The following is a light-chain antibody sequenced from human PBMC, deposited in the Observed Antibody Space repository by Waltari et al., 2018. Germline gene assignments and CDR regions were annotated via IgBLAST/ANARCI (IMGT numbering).Light chain of an antibody. CDR2: SDN. Sequence: SYELTQPLSVSVDTVQMARITCGGNNIGSTPVQWSQQKPGQDPVLVIYSDNTRPSGIPERFSGSNPGNTATLIISRIEAGDEADFYCQVWDSSSGHRVFGGGTKLTVL. V-gene: IGLV3-12*02. CDR3: QVWDSSSGHRV. J-gene: IGLJ3*02. CDR1: NIGSTP.